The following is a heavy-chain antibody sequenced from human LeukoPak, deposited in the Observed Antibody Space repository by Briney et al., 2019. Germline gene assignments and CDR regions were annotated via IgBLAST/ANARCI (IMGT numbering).Heavy chain of an antibody. J-gene: IGHJ4*02. CDR2: ITTSGSTI. CDR1: GFPFSSYE. V-gene: IGHV3-48*03. Sequence: GSLRLSCAASGFPFSSYELNWVRQAPGEGLEWVSYITTSGSTIYYADSVKGRITISRENAKNSLYLQMNSLRAEDTAVYYCVRDYRGFDYWGQGTLVTVSS. D-gene: IGHD1-26*01. CDR3: VRDYRGFDY.